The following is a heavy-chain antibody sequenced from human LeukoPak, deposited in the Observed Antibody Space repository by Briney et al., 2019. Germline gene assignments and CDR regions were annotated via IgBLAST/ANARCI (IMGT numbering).Heavy chain of an antibody. CDR2: FDPEDGET. V-gene: IGHV1-24*01. J-gene: IGHJ3*02. CDR3: ARDEAAFDI. Sequence: GASVKVSCKVSGYTLTELSMHWVRQAPGKGLEWMGGFDPEDGETIYAQKFQGRVTITRDTSASTAYMELSSLRSEDTAVYYCARDEAAFDIWGQGTMVTVSS. CDR1: GYTLTELS.